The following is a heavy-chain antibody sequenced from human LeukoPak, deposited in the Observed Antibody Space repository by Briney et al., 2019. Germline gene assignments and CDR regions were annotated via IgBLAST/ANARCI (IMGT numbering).Heavy chain of an antibody. Sequence: GGSLRLSCAASGFTFSNYTMNWVRQAPGKGLEWVSSIISSSSYIYYADSVKGRFTISRDNAKNALYLQMNSLRAEDTAVYYCARAYAYFDWYLDYWGQGTLVTVSS. CDR2: IISSSSYI. D-gene: IGHD3-9*01. CDR1: GFTFSNYT. J-gene: IGHJ4*02. CDR3: ARAYAYFDWYLDY. V-gene: IGHV3-21*01.